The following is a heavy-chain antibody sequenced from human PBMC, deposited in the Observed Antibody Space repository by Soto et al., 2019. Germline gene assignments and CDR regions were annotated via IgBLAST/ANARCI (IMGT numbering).Heavy chain of an antibody. CDR1: GYTFTSYD. CDR3: ARENGDFDY. D-gene: IGHD4-17*01. Sequence: QVQLVQSGAEVKKPGASVKVSCKTSGYTFTSYDINGVRQATGQGLEWMGWRNPNSGGRGYAQKFQGRVTMTRDTSKSTAYMELSSLRYEDTAMYYCARENGDFDYWGQGTLVTVSS. CDR2: RNPNSGGR. V-gene: IGHV1-8*01. J-gene: IGHJ4*02.